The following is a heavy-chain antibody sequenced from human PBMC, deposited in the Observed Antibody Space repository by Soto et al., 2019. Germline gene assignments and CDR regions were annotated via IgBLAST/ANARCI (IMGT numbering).Heavy chain of an antibody. V-gene: IGHV3-66*01. J-gene: IGHJ6*02. Sequence: GGSLRLSCAASGFAVSRNYMTWVRQAPGKGLEWVSFIYPGGTTYYADSVKDRFTVSRDSSENTLYLQMNSLRVEDTAVYYCAGDEMVDSGYDNCGNYYSFGMDFWGQGTTVTVSS. CDR1: GFAVSRNY. D-gene: IGHD5-12*01. CDR2: IYPGGTT. CDR3: AGDEMVDSGYDNCGNYYSFGMDF.